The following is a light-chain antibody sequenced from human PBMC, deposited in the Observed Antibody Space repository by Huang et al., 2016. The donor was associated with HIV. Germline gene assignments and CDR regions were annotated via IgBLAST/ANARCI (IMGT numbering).Light chain of an antibody. CDR2: GAS. CDR3: QQSHSSSAWT. V-gene: IGKV1-39*01. CDR1: QNIHRY. Sequence: DIQMTQSPSSLSASIGDRVTITCRAGQNIHRYLNWYQQKPGKAPKLLIFGASNLHSGVPSRFSGSGSGTDFILTINSLQPEDFATYYCQQSHSSSAWTFGQGTRVENK. J-gene: IGKJ1*01.